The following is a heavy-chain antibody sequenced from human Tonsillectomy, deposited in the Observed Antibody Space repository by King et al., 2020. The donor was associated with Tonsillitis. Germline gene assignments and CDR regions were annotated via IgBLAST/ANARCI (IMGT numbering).Heavy chain of an antibody. CDR3: AKDRYDSSGYYPIDY. Sequence: VKLVESGGGLVQPGGSLRLSCAASGFTFSNYVMTWVRQAPGKGLEWVSAVTGAGGITYYADSVRGRFTISRDNSKDTLYLQMNSLRADDTATYYCAKDRYDSSGYYPIDYWGQGTLVTVSS. V-gene: IGHV3-23*04. J-gene: IGHJ4*02. CDR1: GFTFSNYV. CDR2: VTGAGGIT. D-gene: IGHD3-22*01.